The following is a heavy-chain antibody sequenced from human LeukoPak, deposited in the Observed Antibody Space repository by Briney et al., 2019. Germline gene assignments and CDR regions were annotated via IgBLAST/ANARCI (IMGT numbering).Heavy chain of an antibody. CDR2: INHSGST. D-gene: IGHD2-2*01. Sequence: SETLFLTCAVYGGSFSGYYWSWIRQPPGKGLEWIGEINHSGSTNYNPSLKSRVTISVDTSKNQFSLKLSSVTAADTAVYYCARVGRYCSSTSCYLSYYYYGMDVWGQGTTVTVPS. CDR3: ARVGRYCSSTSCYLSYYYYGMDV. CDR1: GGSFSGYY. V-gene: IGHV4-34*01. J-gene: IGHJ6*02.